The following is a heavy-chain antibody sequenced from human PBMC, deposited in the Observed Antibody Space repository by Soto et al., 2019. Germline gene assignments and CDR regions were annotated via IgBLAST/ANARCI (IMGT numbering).Heavy chain of an antibody. CDR3: ARHSGQETGTTVYYHYGMDV. V-gene: IGHV4-31*01. D-gene: IGHD1-7*01. J-gene: IGHJ6*02. Sequence: SETLSLTCTVSHGSVSSDPFYWTWIRQHPGKGLEWIGYIYYRGNTYYSPSFQGHVTISADKSISTAYLQWSSLKASDTAMFYCARHSGQETGTTVYYHYGMDVWGQGTTVTVSS. CDR2: IYYRGNT. CDR1: HGSVSSDPFY.